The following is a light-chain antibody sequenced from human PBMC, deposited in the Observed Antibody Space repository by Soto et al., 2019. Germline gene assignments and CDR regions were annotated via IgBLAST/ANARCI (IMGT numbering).Light chain of an antibody. J-gene: IGKJ2*01. CDR1: QSISNW. V-gene: IGKV1-5*03. Sequence: DTQMTQSPSTLSASVGDRVTITCRAGQSISNWLAWYQQRPGKAPKILIYKASNLESGVPSRFSGSGSGTEFTLTISSLHPDDAATYYCQQYNSTFGQGTKLEIK. CDR3: QQYNST. CDR2: KAS.